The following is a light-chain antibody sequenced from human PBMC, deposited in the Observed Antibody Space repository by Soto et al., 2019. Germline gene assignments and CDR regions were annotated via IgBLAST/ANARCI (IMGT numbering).Light chain of an antibody. CDR2: DAS. Sequence: EIVLTQSPATLSLSPGEIATLSCGASQSVRSSYLAWYQQKPGLAPRLLIYDASSRATGIPDRFSGSGSGTDFTLTISRLEPEDFAVYYGQQYGSLPLTFGGGTKVEIK. V-gene: IGKV3D-20*01. J-gene: IGKJ4*01. CDR1: QSVRSSY. CDR3: QQYGSLPLT.